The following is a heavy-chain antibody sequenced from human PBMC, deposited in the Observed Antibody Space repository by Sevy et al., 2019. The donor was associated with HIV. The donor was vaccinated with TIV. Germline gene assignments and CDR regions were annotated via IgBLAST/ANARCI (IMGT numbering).Heavy chain of an antibody. V-gene: IGHV3-7*01. CDR3: ARVQATIVATMDYFDY. Sequence: GGSLRLSCAASGFTFSSYWMSWVRQAPGKGLEWVANIKQDGSEKYYVDSVKGRFTISRDNAKNSRYLQMNSMRAEDTAVYYCARVQATIVATMDYFDYWGQGTLVTVSS. D-gene: IGHD5-12*01. J-gene: IGHJ4*02. CDR2: IKQDGSEK. CDR1: GFTFSSYW.